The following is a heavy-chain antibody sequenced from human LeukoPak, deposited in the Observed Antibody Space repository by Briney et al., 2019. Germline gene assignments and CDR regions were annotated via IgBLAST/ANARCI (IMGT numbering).Heavy chain of an antibody. CDR3: ARGRAVAGIWRSGNPDY. J-gene: IGHJ4*02. V-gene: IGHV4-39*07. Sequence: SETLSLTCTVSGDSISSRSYYWGWIRQPPGKGLEWIGSTYYSEGTYYNPSLKSRVTISIDTSKNQFSLKLNSVTAADTAVYYCARGRAVAGIWRSGNPDYWGQGTVVTVSS. CDR2: TYYSEGT. CDR1: GDSISSRSYY. D-gene: IGHD6-19*01.